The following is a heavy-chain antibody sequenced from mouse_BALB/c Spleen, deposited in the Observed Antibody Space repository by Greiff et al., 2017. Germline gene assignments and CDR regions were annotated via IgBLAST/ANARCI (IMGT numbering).Heavy chain of an antibody. J-gene: IGHJ2*01. CDR1: GFTFSSYA. D-gene: IGHD2-3*01. CDR3: ARDGYYPPFDY. Sequence: EVQLVESGGGLVKPGGSLKLSCAASGFTFSSYAMSWVRQTPEKRLEWVASISSGGSTYYPDSVKGRFTISRDNARNILYLQMSSLRSEDTAMYYCARDGYYPPFDYWGQGTTLTVSS. CDR2: ISSGGST. V-gene: IGHV5-6-5*01.